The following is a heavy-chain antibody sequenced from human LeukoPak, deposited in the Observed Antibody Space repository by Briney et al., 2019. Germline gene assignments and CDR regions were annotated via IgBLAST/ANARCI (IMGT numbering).Heavy chain of an antibody. CDR1: GGSISSSSYY. CDR3: ARQGCSSSGCYLFALYAFDI. D-gene: IGHD2-2*01. CDR2: IYYRGSI. Sequence: PSETLSLTCTVSGGSISSSSYYWGWIRQPPGKGLEWIGSIYYRGSIYYNPSLKSRVTISVDTSKNQFSLKLSSVTAADTAVYYCARQGCSSSGCYLFALYAFDIWGQGTMVTVSS. V-gene: IGHV4-39*01. J-gene: IGHJ3*02.